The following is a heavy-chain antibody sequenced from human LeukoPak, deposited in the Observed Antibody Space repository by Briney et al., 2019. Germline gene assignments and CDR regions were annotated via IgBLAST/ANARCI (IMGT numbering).Heavy chain of an antibody. CDR2: IKQDGSEK. J-gene: IGHJ4*02. CDR1: GFTFSSYW. D-gene: IGHD3-22*01. CDR3: AKDQIVVITGSNDY. V-gene: IGHV3-7*03. Sequence: GGSLRLSCAASGFTFSSYWMSWVRQAPGKGLEWVANIKQDGSEKYYVDSVKGRFTISRDNAKNSLYLQMNSLRAEDTAVYYCAKDQIVVITGSNDYWGQGTLVTVSS.